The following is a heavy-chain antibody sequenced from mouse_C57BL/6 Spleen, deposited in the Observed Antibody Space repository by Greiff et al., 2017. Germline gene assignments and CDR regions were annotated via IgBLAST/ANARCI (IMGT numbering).Heavy chain of an antibody. CDR1: GFTFSDYG. D-gene: IGHD2-4*01. Sequence: VQLVESGGGLVKPGGSLKLSCAASGFTFSDYGMHWVRQAPEKGLEWVAYISSGSSTIYYADTVKGRFTISRDNAKNTLFLQMTSLRSEDTAMYYCANDYDDWYFDVWGTGTTVTVSS. CDR2: ISSGSSTI. J-gene: IGHJ1*03. V-gene: IGHV5-17*01. CDR3: ANDYDDWYFDV.